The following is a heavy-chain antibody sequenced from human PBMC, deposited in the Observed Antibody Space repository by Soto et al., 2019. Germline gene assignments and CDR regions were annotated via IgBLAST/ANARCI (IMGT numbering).Heavy chain of an antibody. CDR2: IWYDGSNK. D-gene: IGHD2-2*01. CDR3: ARARGVPAANWFDP. CDR1: GLTFSSYG. Sequence: PGGSLRLSCAASGLTFSSYGMRWVRQAPGKGLEWVAVIWYDGSNKYYADSVKGRFTISRDNSKNTLYLQMNSLRAEDTAVYYCARARGVPAANWFDPWGQGTLVTVSS. V-gene: IGHV3-33*01. J-gene: IGHJ5*02.